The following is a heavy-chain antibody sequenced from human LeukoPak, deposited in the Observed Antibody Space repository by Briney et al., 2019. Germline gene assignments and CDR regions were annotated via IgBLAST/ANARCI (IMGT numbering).Heavy chain of an antibody. CDR1: GGSISSYY. V-gene: IGHV4-4*07. CDR3: AREATSGGDFDY. CDR2: IYTSGST. Sequence: SETLSLTCTVSGGSISSYYWSWIRQPAGKGLEWIGRIYTSGSTNYNPSLKSRVTMSVDTSKNQFSLKLSSVTAADTAVYYCAREATSGGDFDYWAREPWSPSPQ. D-gene: IGHD6-19*01. J-gene: IGHJ4*02.